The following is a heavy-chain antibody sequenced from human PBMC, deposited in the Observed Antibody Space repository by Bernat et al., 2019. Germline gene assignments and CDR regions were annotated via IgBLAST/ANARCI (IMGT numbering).Heavy chain of an antibody. CDR1: GFTFSSYG. V-gene: IGHV3-33*01. Sequence: QVQLVESGGGVVQPGRSLRLSCAASGFTFSSYGMHWVRRAPGKGLEWVAVIWYDGSNQHDADSVRGRLTISRDNSKNTLYLQMDSLRAGETAVYYCARAERETYHDGSGTGNMDVWGKGTTVTVSS. D-gene: IGHD3-10*01. CDR3: ARAERETYHDGSGTGNMDV. J-gene: IGHJ6*03. CDR2: IWYDGSNQ.